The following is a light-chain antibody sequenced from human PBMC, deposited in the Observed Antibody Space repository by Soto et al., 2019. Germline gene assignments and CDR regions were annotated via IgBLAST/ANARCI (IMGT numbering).Light chain of an antibody. Sequence: EIVLTQSPGTLSLSPGERATLSCRASQSVSSNKLAWYQQKPGQAPRLLIYAASSRATGIPDRFSGGGSGTDFTLTISRLEPEDFAVYYCQQCGSSPWTFGQGTKVDIK. J-gene: IGKJ1*01. CDR2: AAS. V-gene: IGKV3-20*01. CDR3: QQCGSSPWT. CDR1: QSVSSNK.